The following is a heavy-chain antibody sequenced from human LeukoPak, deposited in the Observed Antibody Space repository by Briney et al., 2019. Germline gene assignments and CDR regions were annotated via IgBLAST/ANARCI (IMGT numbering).Heavy chain of an antibody. Sequence: ASVKVSCKASGYTFTGYYMHWVRQAPGQGLEWMGWIKPNSGGTNYAQKFQGRVTMARDTSISTAYMELSRLRSDDTAVYYCAADVGYCSSTSCYMGWFDPWGQGTLVTVSS. D-gene: IGHD2-2*03. V-gene: IGHV1-2*02. CDR1: GYTFTGYY. CDR2: IKPNSGGT. CDR3: AADVGYCSSTSCYMGWFDP. J-gene: IGHJ5*02.